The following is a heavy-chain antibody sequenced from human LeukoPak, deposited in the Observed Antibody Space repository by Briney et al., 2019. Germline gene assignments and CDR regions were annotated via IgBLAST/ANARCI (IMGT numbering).Heavy chain of an antibody. D-gene: IGHD3-3*01. J-gene: IGHJ6*02. CDR2: ISYDGSNK. Sequence: GGSLRLSCAASGFTFSSYGMHWVRQAPGKGLEWVAVISYDGSNKYYADSVKGRFTISRDNSKNTLYLQMNSLRAEDTAVYYCAKGGIFWSGYYSEVHYGMDVWGQGTTVTVSS. V-gene: IGHV3-30*18. CDR1: GFTFSSYG. CDR3: AKGGIFWSGYYSEVHYGMDV.